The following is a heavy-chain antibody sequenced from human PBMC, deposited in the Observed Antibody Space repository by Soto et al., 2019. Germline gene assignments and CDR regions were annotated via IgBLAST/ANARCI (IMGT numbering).Heavy chain of an antibody. J-gene: IGHJ6*02. Sequence: ASVKVSCKASGYSFNRNPISWVRQAPGQGLEWMGWFNAYNGQTNYAQKVQGRVTMTTDTSTSTAYMELRSLRSDDTAVYYCAREIDIVVVPAPMDVWGQGTTVTV. V-gene: IGHV1-18*01. CDR2: FNAYNGQT. CDR1: GYSFNRNP. D-gene: IGHD2-2*01. CDR3: AREIDIVVVPAPMDV.